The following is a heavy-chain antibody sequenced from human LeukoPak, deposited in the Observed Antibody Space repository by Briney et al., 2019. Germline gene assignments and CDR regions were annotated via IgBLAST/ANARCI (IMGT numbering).Heavy chain of an antibody. V-gene: IGHV4-39*07. CDR3: LLGRQNNIPN. J-gene: IGHJ4*02. CDR1: GGSISSSSYY. Sequence: PSETLSLTCTVSGGSISSSSYYWGWIRQPPGKGLEWIGSIYYSGSTYYNPSLKSRVTISVDTSKNQFSLKLSSVTAADTAVYYCLLGRQNNIPNWGQGTLVTVSS. CDR2: IYYSGST. D-gene: IGHD1/OR15-1a*01.